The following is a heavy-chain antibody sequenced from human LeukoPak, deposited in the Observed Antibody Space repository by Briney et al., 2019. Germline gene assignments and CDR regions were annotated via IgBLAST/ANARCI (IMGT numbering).Heavy chain of an antibody. J-gene: IGHJ4*02. Sequence: ASVKVSCKASGYTFTGYYMHWVRQAPGQGLEWMGWINPNSGGTNYAQKFQGRVTMTRDTSISTAYMELSRLRSDDTAVYYCARDTTHTVVVTASGAFDYWGQGTLVTVSS. V-gene: IGHV1-2*02. CDR2: INPNSGGT. CDR3: ARDTTHTVVVTASGAFDY. D-gene: IGHD2-21*02. CDR1: GYTFTGYY.